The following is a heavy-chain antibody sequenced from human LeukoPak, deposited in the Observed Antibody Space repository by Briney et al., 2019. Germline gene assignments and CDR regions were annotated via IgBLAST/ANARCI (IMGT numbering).Heavy chain of an antibody. CDR2: IKPDGSVG. V-gene: IGHV3-7*01. D-gene: IGHD6-13*01. Sequence: PGGSLRLSCAASGFTVRSNYMSWVRQAPGKGLEWVANIKPDGSVGYYVDSVRGRFIISRDNAGNSLYLQMNSLRVEDTAVYYCTQNLVAAAGDHWGQGTLLIVSS. CDR1: GFTVRSNY. CDR3: TQNLVAAAGDH. J-gene: IGHJ4*02.